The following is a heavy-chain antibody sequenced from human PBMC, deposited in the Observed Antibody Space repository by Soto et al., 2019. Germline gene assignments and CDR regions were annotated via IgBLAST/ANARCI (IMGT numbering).Heavy chain of an antibody. V-gene: IGHV1-3*01. J-gene: IGHJ6*03. D-gene: IGHD3-9*01. Sequence: ASVKVSCKASGYTFTSYTMHWMRQPPGQRLEWMGWINAGNGNTKYSQKFEGRGTITRDKSASKAYMVLSSLRSEDTAVYYCARRGDILTEKHHYYYFYMDVWGKGTTVTVSS. CDR1: GYTFTSYT. CDR3: ARRGDILTEKHHYYYFYMDV. CDR2: INAGNGNT.